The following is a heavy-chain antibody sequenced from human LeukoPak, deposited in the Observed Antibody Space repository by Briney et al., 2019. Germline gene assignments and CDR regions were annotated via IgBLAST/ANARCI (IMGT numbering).Heavy chain of an antibody. CDR2: IIPIFGTA. V-gene: IGHV1-69*01. J-gene: IGHJ3*02. D-gene: IGHD3-10*01. CDR1: GGTFSSYA. Sequence: VASVKVSCKASGGTFSSYAISWVRQAPGQGLEWMGGIIPIFGTANYAQKFQGRVTITADESTSTAYMELSSLRSEDTAVYYCARSIYGSGWTDDAFDIWGQGTMVTVSS. CDR3: ARSIYGSGWTDDAFDI.